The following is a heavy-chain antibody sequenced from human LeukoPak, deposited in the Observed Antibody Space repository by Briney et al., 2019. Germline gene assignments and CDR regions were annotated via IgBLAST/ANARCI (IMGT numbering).Heavy chain of an antibody. CDR1: GVSISSGGYY. Sequence: SETLSLTCTVSGVSISSGGYYWSWIRQPPGKGLEWIGYIYHSGSTYYNPSLKSRVTISVDRSKNQFSLKLSSVTAADTAVYYCARAPRFLEWLAAGGYFDYWGQGTLVTVSS. V-gene: IGHV4-30-2*01. J-gene: IGHJ4*02. CDR3: ARAPRFLEWLAAGGYFDY. CDR2: IYHSGST. D-gene: IGHD3-3*01.